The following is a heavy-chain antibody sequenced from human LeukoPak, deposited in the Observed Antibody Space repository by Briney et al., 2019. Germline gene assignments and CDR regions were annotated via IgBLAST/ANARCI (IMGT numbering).Heavy chain of an antibody. Sequence: GGSLRLSCAAPGFTFSSYWMTWVRQAPGKGREWVANIMEDGSEKYYVDSVKGRFTISRDNAKNSLYLQMNSLRADDTAVYYCARGGPTGALDYWGQGTLVTVSS. V-gene: IGHV3-7*01. CDR2: IMEDGSEK. J-gene: IGHJ4*02. CDR1: GFTFSSYW. D-gene: IGHD7-27*01. CDR3: ARGGPTGALDY.